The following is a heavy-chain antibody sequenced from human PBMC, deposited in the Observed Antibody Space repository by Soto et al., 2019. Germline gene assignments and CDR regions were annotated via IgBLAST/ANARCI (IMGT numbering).Heavy chain of an antibody. V-gene: IGHV1-18*01. CDR2: ISGFNGDT. CDR3: ARAYDFWTSYTNFDY. CDR1: GYTFTSYG. Sequence: AASVKVSCKASGYTFTSYGISWVRQAPGQGLEWMGWISGFNGDTNYAQKFQGRVTMTTDTSTSTAYMDLRSLRSDDTAVYYCARAYDFWTSYTNFDYWGQGTLVTVSS. J-gene: IGHJ4*02. D-gene: IGHD3-3*01.